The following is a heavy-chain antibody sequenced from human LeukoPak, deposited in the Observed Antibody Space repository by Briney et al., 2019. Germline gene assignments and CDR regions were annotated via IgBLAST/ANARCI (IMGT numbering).Heavy chain of an antibody. CDR1: GGTFSSYA. CDR3: ARVGYDSKDAFDI. D-gene: IGHD3-3*01. CDR2: IIPIFGTA. V-gene: IGHV1-69*06. Sequence: GASVKVSCKASGGTFSSYAISWVRQAPGQGLEWMGGIIPIFGTANYAQKFQGRVTITADKSTSTAYMELSSLRSEDTAVYYCARVGYDSKDAFDIWGQGTMVTVSS. J-gene: IGHJ3*02.